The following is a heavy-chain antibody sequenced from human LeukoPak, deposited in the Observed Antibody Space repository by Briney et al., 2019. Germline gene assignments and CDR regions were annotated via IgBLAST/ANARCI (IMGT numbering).Heavy chain of an antibody. CDR1: GGSISSSSYY. V-gene: IGHV4-39*07. CDR3: ARLGYYDSNGYYYGLNYFDY. D-gene: IGHD3-22*01. Sequence: SETLSLTCTVSGGSISSSSYYWGWIRQPPGKGLEWNGSIYYSGSTYYNPSLKSRVTISVDTSKNQFSLKLSSVTAADTAVYYCARLGYYDSNGYYYGLNYFDYWGQGTLVTVSS. J-gene: IGHJ4*02. CDR2: IYYSGST.